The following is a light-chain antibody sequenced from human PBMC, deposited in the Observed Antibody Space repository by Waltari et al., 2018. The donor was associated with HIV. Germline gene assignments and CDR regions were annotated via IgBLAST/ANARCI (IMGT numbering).Light chain of an antibody. J-gene: IGKJ1*01. V-gene: IGKV1-39*01. CDR1: QSISSY. CDR2: AAS. Sequence: DIQMTQSPSSLSASVGERVTITCRASQSISSYLNWYQQKPGKAPKLLIYAASSLQSGVPSRFSGSGSVTDFTLTISSLQPEDFATYYCQQSYSTPRTFGQGTKVEIK. CDR3: QQSYSTPRT.